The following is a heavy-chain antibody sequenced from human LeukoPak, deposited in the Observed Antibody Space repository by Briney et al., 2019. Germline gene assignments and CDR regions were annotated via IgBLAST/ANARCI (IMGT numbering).Heavy chain of an antibody. Sequence: GGSLRLSCAASGFTFSTYSMNWVRQAPGKGLEWVSFISTSSSYIYSADSVKGRFSISRDNAKNSLYLQMNSLRAEDTAVYYCARKNYFYYYMDVWGKGTTVTISS. D-gene: IGHD2/OR15-2a*01. J-gene: IGHJ6*03. CDR3: ARKNYFYYYMDV. CDR1: GFTFSTYS. V-gene: IGHV3-21*01. CDR2: ISTSSSYI.